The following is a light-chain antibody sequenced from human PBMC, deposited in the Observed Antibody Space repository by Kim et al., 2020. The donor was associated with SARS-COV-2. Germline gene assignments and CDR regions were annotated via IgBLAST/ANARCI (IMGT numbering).Light chain of an antibody. Sequence: DIVMTQSPLSLPVTPGEPASISCRSSQSLLHSNGYNILDWYLQKPGQSPQLLIYLGSNRASGVPDRFSGGASDTDFTLKISRVEAEDVGLYYCMQALQTPYTFGQGTKLEI. CDR3: MQALQTPYT. V-gene: IGKV2-28*01. J-gene: IGKJ2*01. CDR2: LGS. CDR1: QSLLHSNGYNI.